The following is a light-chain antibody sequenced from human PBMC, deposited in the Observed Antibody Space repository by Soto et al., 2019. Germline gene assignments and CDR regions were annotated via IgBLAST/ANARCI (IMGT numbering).Light chain of an antibody. CDR3: QQYGRSRT. Sequence: EILFTQSPGTLSLSPGERATLSCRASQSVSSSYLAWYQQKPGKAPRLLIYGASSRATGIPDRLSGSGSGTDFTLTIRRLEPEDFAVYYCQQYGRSRTFGQGTKVDIK. CDR1: QSVSSSY. CDR2: GAS. V-gene: IGKV3-20*01. J-gene: IGKJ1*01.